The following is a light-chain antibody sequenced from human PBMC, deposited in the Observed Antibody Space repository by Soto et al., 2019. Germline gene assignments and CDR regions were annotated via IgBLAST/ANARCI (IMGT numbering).Light chain of an antibody. J-gene: IGKJ1*01. CDR1: QTISSW. CDR2: KAS. V-gene: IGKV1-5*03. Sequence: DIQMTQSPSTLSGSVGDRVTITCRASQTISSWLAWYQQKPGKAPKLLIYKASTLKSGVPSRFSGSGSGTGFTLTISSLQPDDFATYYCQQYQIDWTFGQGTKVDIK. CDR3: QQYQIDWT.